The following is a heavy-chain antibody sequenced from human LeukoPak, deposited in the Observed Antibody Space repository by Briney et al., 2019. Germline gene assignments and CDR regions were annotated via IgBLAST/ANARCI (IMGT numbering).Heavy chain of an antibody. Sequence: GGSLRLSCAASGFTFSSYAMSWVRQAPGKGLEWVSGISGSGSSTHYADAVKGRFTISRDNSNNVLYLQMNSLRVEDTAVYYCANFYWGQGTLVTVSS. CDR1: GFTFSSYA. CDR2: ISGSGSST. J-gene: IGHJ4*02. CDR3: ANFY. V-gene: IGHV3-23*01.